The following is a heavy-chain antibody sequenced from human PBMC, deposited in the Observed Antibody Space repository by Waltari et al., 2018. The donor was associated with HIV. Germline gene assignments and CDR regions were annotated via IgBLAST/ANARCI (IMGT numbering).Heavy chain of an antibody. CDR3: ARTFTVATISPLLH. D-gene: IGHD5-12*01. Sequence: EVQLVESGGGLVQPGGSLRLSCAASGFTFSSYWMRWVRPVPGKGLVCVASMSSDGRSTTSADSVKGRFTISRDNAKSTVYLQMNSLRDEDTAVYYCARTFTVATISPLLHWGQGTLVTVSS. J-gene: IGHJ4*02. CDR2: MSSDGRST. CDR1: GFTFSSYW. V-gene: IGHV3-74*01.